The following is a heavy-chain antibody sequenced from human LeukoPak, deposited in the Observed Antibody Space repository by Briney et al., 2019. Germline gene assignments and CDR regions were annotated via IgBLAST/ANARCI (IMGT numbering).Heavy chain of an antibody. CDR3: AREKSGILWFGELSDWFDP. CDR2: ISSSGSTV. V-gene: IGHV3-48*04. Sequence: GGSLRLSCAASGFIFRSYSMNWVRQAPGKGLEWVSYISSSGSTVYYADSVKGRFTISRDNAKNSLYLQMNSLRAEDTAVYYCAREKSGILWFGELSDWFDPWGQGTLVTVSS. J-gene: IGHJ5*02. CDR1: GFIFRSYS. D-gene: IGHD3-10*01.